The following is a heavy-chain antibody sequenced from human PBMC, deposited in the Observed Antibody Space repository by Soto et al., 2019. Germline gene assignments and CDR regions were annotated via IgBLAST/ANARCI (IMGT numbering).Heavy chain of an antibody. D-gene: IGHD2-15*01. CDR1: GYTFSTYD. Sequence: ASVKVSCKASGYTFSTYDINWVRQATGQGLEWMGFMNPNTDNTACAQNFQGRLTITRDTSASTAYMELSSLRSEDTAVYYCAKGGGGYYYYGMDVWGQGTTVTVSS. CDR3: AKGGGGYYYYGMDV. V-gene: IGHV1-8*01. CDR2: MNPNTDNT. J-gene: IGHJ6*02.